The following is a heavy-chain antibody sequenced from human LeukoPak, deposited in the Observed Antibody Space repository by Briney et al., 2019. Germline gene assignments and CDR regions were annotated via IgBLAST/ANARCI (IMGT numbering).Heavy chain of an antibody. CDR3: AKAVGQWSFDL. J-gene: IGHJ2*01. D-gene: IGHD4-23*01. V-gene: IGHV3-23*01. Sequence: GGTLRLSCAASGFMFSTNDMSWVRQAPGKGLEWVSAISGSGDGTTYADSVKGRFTISRDNSKNTLYLQMNSLRAEDTAVYYCAKAVGQWSFDLWGRGALVTVSS. CDR2: ISGSGDGT. CDR1: GFMFSTND.